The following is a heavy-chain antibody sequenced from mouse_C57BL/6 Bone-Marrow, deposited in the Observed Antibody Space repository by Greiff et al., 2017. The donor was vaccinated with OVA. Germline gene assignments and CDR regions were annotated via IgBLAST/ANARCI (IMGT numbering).Heavy chain of an antibody. V-gene: IGHV5-6*01. Sequence: EVQLVESGGDLVKPGGSLKLSCAASGFTFSSYGMSWVRQTPDKRLEWVATISSGGSYTYYQDSVKGRFTISRDNAKNTLYLQMSSLKSEDTAMYYCARHDGSSSFAYWGQGTLVTVSA. CDR2: ISSGGSYT. CDR1: GFTFSSYG. CDR3: ARHDGSSSFAY. D-gene: IGHD1-1*01. J-gene: IGHJ3*01.